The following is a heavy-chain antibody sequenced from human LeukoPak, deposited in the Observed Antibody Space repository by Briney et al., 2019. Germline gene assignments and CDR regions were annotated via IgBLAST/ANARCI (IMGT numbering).Heavy chain of an antibody. CDR3: ARPVGYSGSGSYYGY. J-gene: IGHJ4*02. Sequence: GGSLRLSCPASGFTFSSYEMHCVRQAPGEGLEWVSYISSSGSTIHYTDSVKGRFTVSRNNAKNSLYLQMNSLRAEDTAVYHCARPVGYSGSGSYYGYWGRGTLVTVSS. CDR2: ISSSGSTI. D-gene: IGHD3-10*01. CDR1: GFTFSSYE. V-gene: IGHV3-48*03.